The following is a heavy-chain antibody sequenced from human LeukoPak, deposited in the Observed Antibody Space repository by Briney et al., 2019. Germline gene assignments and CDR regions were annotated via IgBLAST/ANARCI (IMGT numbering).Heavy chain of an antibody. V-gene: IGHV4-38-2*02. CDR1: GYSISSGYY. CDR2: INHSGRT. J-gene: IGHJ6*03. Sequence: SETLSLTCTVSGYSISSGYYWTWIRQPPGKGLEWIGEINHSGRTNYNPSLKSRVTISIDTSKKQFSLKLSSVTAADTAVYYCARAQWSNYGGYYYYYYYMDVWGKGTTVTVSS. D-gene: IGHD5-24*01. CDR3: ARAQWSNYGGYYYYYYYMDV.